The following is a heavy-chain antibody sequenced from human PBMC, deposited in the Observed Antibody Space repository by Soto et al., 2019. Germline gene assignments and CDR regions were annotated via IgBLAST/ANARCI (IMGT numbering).Heavy chain of an antibody. CDR1: GFTFSSYG. CDR3: ARAQRWLQLVYYFDY. CDR2: IWYDGSNK. J-gene: IGHJ4*02. D-gene: IGHD5-12*01. V-gene: IGHV3-33*01. Sequence: PGGSLRLSCAASGFTFSSYGMHWVRQAPGKGLEWVAVIWYDGSNKYYADSVKGRFTISRDNSKNTLYLQMNSLRAEDTAVYYCARAQRWLQLVYYFDYWGQGTLVTVSS.